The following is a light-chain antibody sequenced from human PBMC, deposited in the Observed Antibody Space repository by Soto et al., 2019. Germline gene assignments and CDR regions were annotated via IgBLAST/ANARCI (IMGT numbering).Light chain of an antibody. J-gene: IGKJ5*01. CDR2: GAS. CDR3: QQYNNWLSIT. CDR1: QSVSSSP. V-gene: IGKV3D-20*02. Sequence: EIVLTQSPATLSLSPWERATLSCRASQSVSSSPLAWYQQKPGQAPRLLIYGASSRATGIPDRFSGSGSGTDFTLTISSLQSEDFAVYYCQQYNNWLSITFGQGTRLEIK.